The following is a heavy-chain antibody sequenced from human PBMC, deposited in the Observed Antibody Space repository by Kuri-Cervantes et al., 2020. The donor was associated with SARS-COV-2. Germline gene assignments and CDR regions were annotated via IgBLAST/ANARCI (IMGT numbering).Heavy chain of an antibody. J-gene: IGHJ4*02. CDR2: INQSGST. CDR1: GGSFSGYY. CDR3: ARRLTSTITIFGVVTRQGFDY. V-gene: IGHV4-34*01. D-gene: IGHD3-3*01. Sequence: SETLSLTCAVYGGSFSGYYWSWIRQPPGKGLEWIGEINQSGSTNYNPSLKSRVTISVDTSKNQFSLKLSSVTAADTAVYYCARRLTSTITIFGVVTRQGFDYWGQGTLVTVSS.